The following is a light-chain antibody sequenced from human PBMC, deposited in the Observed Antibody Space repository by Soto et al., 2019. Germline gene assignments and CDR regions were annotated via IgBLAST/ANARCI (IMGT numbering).Light chain of an antibody. J-gene: IGKJ3*01. V-gene: IGKV3-15*01. CDR3: QHYNNWPPT. Sequence: EMVMTQSPATLSVSPGERVTLFCRASESVHSNLAWYQQTPGQGPSLRIDEASTRVTGVPDRFSGCGSGSEFTPTISSLQSEYFVVYYYQHYNNWPPTFGPGTKVEIK. CDR1: ESVHSN. CDR2: EAS.